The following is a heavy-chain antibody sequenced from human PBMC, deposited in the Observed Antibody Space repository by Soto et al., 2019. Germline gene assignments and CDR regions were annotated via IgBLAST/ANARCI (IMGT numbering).Heavy chain of an antibody. J-gene: IGHJ6*02. CDR3: AKDEDYFSYYYGMDV. CDR1: GFTFSSYA. CDR2: ISGSGGST. D-gene: IGHD4-17*01. V-gene: IGHV3-23*01. Sequence: GGSLRLSCAASGFTFSSYAMSWVRQAPGKGLEWVSAISGSGGSTYYADSVKGRFTISRDNSKNTLYLQMNSLRAEDTAVYYCAKDEDYFSYYYGMDVWGQGTTVTVSS.